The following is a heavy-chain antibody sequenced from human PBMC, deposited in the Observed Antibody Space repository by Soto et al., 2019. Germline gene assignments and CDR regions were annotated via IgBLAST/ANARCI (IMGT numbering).Heavy chain of an antibody. Sequence: GGSLRLSCAASGFTFSSYGMHWVRQAPGKGLEWVAVISYDGSNKYYADSVKGRFTISRDNAKNSLYLQMNSLRAEDTAVYYCARDYSSYGPFDYWGQGT. V-gene: IGHV3-30*03. J-gene: IGHJ4*02. D-gene: IGHD5-18*01. CDR1: GFTFSSYG. CDR2: ISYDGSNK. CDR3: ARDYSSYGPFDY.